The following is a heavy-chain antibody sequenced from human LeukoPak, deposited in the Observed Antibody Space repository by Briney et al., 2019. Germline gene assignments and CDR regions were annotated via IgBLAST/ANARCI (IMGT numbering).Heavy chain of an antibody. D-gene: IGHD3-10*01. V-gene: IGHV4-59*11. CDR1: GGSINSHY. CDR2: IFNTGNT. J-gene: IGHJ4*02. Sequence: SETLSLTCSVSGGSINSHYWSWIRQPPGKRLEWIGYIFNTGNTNYNPSLASRVTMSVDTSRAQFFLRLSPVTAADSAIYYCASRPADTTWYGVFDYWSQGTLVTVSS. CDR3: ASRPADTTWYGVFDY.